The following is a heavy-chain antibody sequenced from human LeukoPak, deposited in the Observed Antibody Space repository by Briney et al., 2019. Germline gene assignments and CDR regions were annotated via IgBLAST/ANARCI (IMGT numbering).Heavy chain of an antibody. D-gene: IGHD2/OR15-2a*01. J-gene: IGHJ6*02. CDR1: GFSLSIYW. CDR2: IKEDGTER. Sequence: GGSLRLSCVASGFSLSIYWMGWVRQAPGKGLEWVANIKEDGTERYYVDSVKGRFTISRDNGKNTLYLQLNSLRAEDTAVYYCASYLTSIPSGMDVWGQGTTVTVSS. V-gene: IGHV3-7*02. CDR3: ASYLTSIPSGMDV.